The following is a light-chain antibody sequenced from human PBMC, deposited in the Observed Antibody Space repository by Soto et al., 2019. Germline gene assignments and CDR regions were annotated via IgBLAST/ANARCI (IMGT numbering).Light chain of an antibody. CDR2: DAS. CDR1: QSVSRN. CDR3: QQYDNWPKM. Sequence: EIVMTQSPATLSVSPGERATLSCRASQSVSRNLAWYQQKPGQAPRLLIYDASTRATGVPARFSGSGSGTEFTLTISSLQSEDFAVYYCQQYDNWPKMFGQGTKVEIK. V-gene: IGKV3-15*01. J-gene: IGKJ1*01.